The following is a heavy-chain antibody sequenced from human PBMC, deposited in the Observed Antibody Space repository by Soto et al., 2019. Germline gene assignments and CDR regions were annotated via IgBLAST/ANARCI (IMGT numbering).Heavy chain of an antibody. Sequence: SETLSLTCTVSGGSISSSSYYWGWIRQPPGKGLEWIGSIYYSGSTYYNPSLKSRVTISVDTSKNQFSLKLSSVTAADTAVYYCARSRSYCTNGVCFDYWGQGTLVTVSS. CDR1: GGSISSSSYY. CDR2: IYYSGST. CDR3: ARSRSYCTNGVCFDY. D-gene: IGHD2-8*01. J-gene: IGHJ4*02. V-gene: IGHV4-39*01.